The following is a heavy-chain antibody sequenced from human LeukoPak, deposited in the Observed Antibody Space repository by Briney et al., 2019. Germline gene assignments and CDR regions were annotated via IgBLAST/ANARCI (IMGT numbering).Heavy chain of an antibody. Sequence: SETLSLTCTVSGGSISSYYWSWIRQPAGKGLEWIGRIHTSGSTNYNPSLKSRVTMSVDTSKNQFSLKLSSVTAADTAVYYCARGLARFMIRPRGASDIWGQGTMVTVSS. CDR1: GGSISSYY. CDR2: IHTSGST. J-gene: IGHJ3*02. V-gene: IGHV4-4*07. D-gene: IGHD3-22*01. CDR3: ARGLARFMIRPRGASDI.